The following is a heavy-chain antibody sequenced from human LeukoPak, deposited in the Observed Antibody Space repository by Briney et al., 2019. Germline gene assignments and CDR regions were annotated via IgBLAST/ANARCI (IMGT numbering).Heavy chain of an antibody. J-gene: IGHJ2*01. Sequence: SETLSLTCTVSGGSISSYYWSWIRQPPGKGLEWIGEINHSGSTNYNPSLKSRVTISVDTSKNQFSLKLSSVTAADTAVYYCARGPNSESWYFDLWGRGTLVTVSS. CDR1: GGSISSYY. D-gene: IGHD2/OR15-2a*01. V-gene: IGHV4-34*01. CDR3: ARGPNSESWYFDL. CDR2: INHSGST.